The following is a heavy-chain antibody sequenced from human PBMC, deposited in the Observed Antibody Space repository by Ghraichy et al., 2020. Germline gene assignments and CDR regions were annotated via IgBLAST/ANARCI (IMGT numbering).Heavy chain of an antibody. D-gene: IGHD6-19*01. V-gene: IGHV3-23*01. CDR2: ISGSGGST. CDR1: GFTFSSYA. J-gene: IGHJ4*02. Sequence: GGSLRLSCAASGFTFSSYAMSWVRQAPGKGLEWVSAISGSGGSTYYADSVKGRFTISRDNSKNTLYLQMNSLRAEDTAIYYCAKDLWLPNTIDYWGQGTLVTVSS. CDR3: AKDLWLPNTIDY.